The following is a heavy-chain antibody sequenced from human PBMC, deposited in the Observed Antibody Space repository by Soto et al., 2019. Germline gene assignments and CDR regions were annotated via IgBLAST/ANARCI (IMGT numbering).Heavy chain of an antibody. CDR2: IYSGGNT. J-gene: IGHJ5*02. CDR1: GGSITSHHYY. CDR3: AREERKGIISWFDP. D-gene: IGHD2-21*01. V-gene: IGHV4-39*02. Sequence: SETLSLTCTVSGGSITSHHYYWGWIRQPPGKGLEWIGSIYSGGNTYYNPSLRSRLTIFVDTSKNEFSLKLTSVSAADTAVYFCAREERKGIISWFDPWGQGTPVTVSS.